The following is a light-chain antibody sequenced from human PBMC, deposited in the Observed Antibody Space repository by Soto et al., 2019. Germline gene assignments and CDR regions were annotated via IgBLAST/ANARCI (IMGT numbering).Light chain of an antibody. V-gene: IGLV7-46*01. Sequence: QTVVTQEPSLTVSPGETVTLTCGSSTGTVTSGHYPYWFQQRPGQVPTTLIYDTNNKYSWTPDRFSGSLLGGKAALTLSGAQPEDEGDYYCLLLYSGNRRVFGTGTKLTVL. CDR2: DTN. J-gene: IGLJ1*01. CDR3: LLLYSGNRRV. CDR1: TGTVTSGHY.